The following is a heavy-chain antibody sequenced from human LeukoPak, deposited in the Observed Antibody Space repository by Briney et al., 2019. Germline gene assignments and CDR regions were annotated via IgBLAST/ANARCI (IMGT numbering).Heavy chain of an antibody. V-gene: IGHV1-2*02. CDR1: GYTFTGYY. Sequence: GASVKVSCKASGYTFTGYYMHWVRQAPGQGLEWMGWINPNSGGTNYAQKFQGRVTMTRDTSISTAYMELSRLRSDDTAVYYCARVYYDSSGYYPYYFGYWGQGTLVTVSS. CDR3: ARVYYDSSGYYPYYFGY. D-gene: IGHD3-22*01. J-gene: IGHJ4*02. CDR2: INPNSGGT.